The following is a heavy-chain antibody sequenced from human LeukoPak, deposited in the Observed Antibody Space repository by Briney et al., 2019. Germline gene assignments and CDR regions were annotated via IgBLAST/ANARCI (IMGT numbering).Heavy chain of an antibody. J-gene: IGHJ5*02. CDR2: INPNSGDT. Sequence: GASVKVSCKASGYIFTGYYMHWVRQAPGPGLEWMGWINPNSGDTNYAQKFQGRVTMTRDTSISPAYMALSRLRSDGTAVYYCARDHPRYCSFGSCQFDPWGQGTLVTVSS. V-gene: IGHV1-2*02. D-gene: IGHD2-15*01. CDR1: GYIFTGYY. CDR3: ARDHPRYCSFGSCQFDP.